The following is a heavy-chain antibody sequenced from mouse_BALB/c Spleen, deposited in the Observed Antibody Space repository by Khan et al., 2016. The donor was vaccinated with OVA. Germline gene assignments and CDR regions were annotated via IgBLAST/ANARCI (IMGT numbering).Heavy chain of an antibody. CDR3: ARAGDGGFAY. CDR2: ISDGGSYT. CDR1: GFTFSDYY. Sequence: EVELVESGGGLVKPGGSLKLSCAASGFTFSDYYMYWVRQTPEKRLEWVATISDGGSYTYYPDSVKGRVTISRDNAKNNLYLQMSSLKSEDTAMYYCARAGDGGFAYWGQGTLVTVSA. V-gene: IGHV5-4*02. D-gene: IGHD2-3*01. J-gene: IGHJ3*01.